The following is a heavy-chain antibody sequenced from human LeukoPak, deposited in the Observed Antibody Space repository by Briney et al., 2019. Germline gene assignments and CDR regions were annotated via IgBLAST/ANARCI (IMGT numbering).Heavy chain of an antibody. CDR2: IYNSGST. V-gene: IGHV4-59*01. Sequence: SETRSLTCTVAGRSISSNYCSWIRHPPGKGLEWIGYIYNSGSTNYTPSLKSRVTISVDTSRNQFSLKLSSVTAADTAVYYCARVLGGVEANWFDPWGQGTLVTVSS. D-gene: IGHD3-16*01. CDR1: GRSISSNY. CDR3: ARVLGGVEANWFDP. J-gene: IGHJ5*02.